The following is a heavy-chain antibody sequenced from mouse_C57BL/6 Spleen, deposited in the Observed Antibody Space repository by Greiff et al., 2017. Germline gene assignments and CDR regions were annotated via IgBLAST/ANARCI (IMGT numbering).Heavy chain of an antibody. Sequence: QVQLKESGPELVKPGASVKISCKASGYAFSSSWMNWVKQRPGKGLEWIGRIYPGDGDTNYNGKFKGKATLTADKSSSTAYMQLSSLTSEDSAVYFCARSKWYFDVWGTGTTVTVSS. CDR3: ARSKWYFDV. V-gene: IGHV1-82*01. CDR2: IYPGDGDT. CDR1: GYAFSSSW. J-gene: IGHJ1*03.